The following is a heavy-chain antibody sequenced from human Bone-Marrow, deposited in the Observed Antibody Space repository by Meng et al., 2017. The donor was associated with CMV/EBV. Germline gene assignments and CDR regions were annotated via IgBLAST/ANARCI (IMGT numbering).Heavy chain of an antibody. CDR2: INHSGST. CDR3: AREHPYSNYDPFDY. CDR1: GGSFSGYY. V-gene: IGHV4-34*01. D-gene: IGHD4-11*01. J-gene: IGHJ4*02. Sequence: SETLSLTCAVYGGSFSGYYWSWIRQPPGKGLEWIGEINHSGSTNYNPSLKSRVTISVDTSKNQFSLKLSSVTAADTAVYYCAREHPYSNYDPFDYWGQGNLVNVDS.